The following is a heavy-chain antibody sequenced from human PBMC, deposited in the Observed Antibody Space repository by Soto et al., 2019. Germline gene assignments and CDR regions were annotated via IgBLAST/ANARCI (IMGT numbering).Heavy chain of an antibody. CDR2: IRSKGNNYAT. J-gene: IGHJ6*03. D-gene: IGHD3-3*01. V-gene: IGHV3-73*01. CDR1: GFTFSGSA. CDR3: SRQVSNFRSRKPHCYMDV. Sequence: GGSLRLSCAASGFTFSGSAMHWVRQASGKGLEWVGRIRSKGNNYATAYGASLKGRFTITRDDSKNTAYLQMNSLNTEDTAVYYCSRQVSNFRSRKPHCYMDVWGQGTTVTVSS.